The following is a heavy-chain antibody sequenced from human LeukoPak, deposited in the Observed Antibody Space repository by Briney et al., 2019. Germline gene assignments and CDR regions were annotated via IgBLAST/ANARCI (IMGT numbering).Heavy chain of an antibody. D-gene: IGHD1-1*01. CDR1: GFIFSTYE. CDR2: VNRRSTIR. CDR3: TRRAPTGVATGWFDP. J-gene: IGHJ5*02. Sequence: GGSLRLSCTASGFIFSTYEMSWVRQAPGKGLEWVAYVNRRSTIRYYAESVEGRFTIVRDDAENSLYLQMSSLRVEDTALYYCTRRAPTGVATGWFDPWDQGTLVTVSS. V-gene: IGHV3-48*03.